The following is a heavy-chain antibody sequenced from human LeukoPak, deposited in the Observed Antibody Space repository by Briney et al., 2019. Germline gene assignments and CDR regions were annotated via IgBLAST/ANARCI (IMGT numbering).Heavy chain of an antibody. Sequence: PGVSLRLSCAASVFTFSSYSMNWVRRAPGKGLEWVSSISSSSSYIYYADSVKGRFTISRDNAKTSLYLQMNSLRAEDTAVYYCARRPYGLDYWGQGTLVTVSS. CDR2: ISSSSSYI. D-gene: IGHD3-10*01. J-gene: IGHJ4*02. CDR1: VFTFSSYS. CDR3: ARRPYGLDY. V-gene: IGHV3-21*01.